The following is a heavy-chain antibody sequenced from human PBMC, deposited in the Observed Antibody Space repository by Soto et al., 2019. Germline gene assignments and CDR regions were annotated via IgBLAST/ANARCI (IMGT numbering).Heavy chain of an antibody. Sequence: EVQLVESGGGLVQPGGSLRLSCAASGFTLSDHYMDWVRQAPGKGLEWVGRTRNKANSYTTEYAASVKGRFTISTDDSKNSLYLQMNSLKIEDTAVYYCARVRLGSYYSDYWGQGTLVTVSS. D-gene: IGHD7-27*01. V-gene: IGHV3-72*01. CDR2: TRNKANSYTT. CDR1: GFTLSDHY. CDR3: ARVRLGSYYSDY. J-gene: IGHJ4*02.